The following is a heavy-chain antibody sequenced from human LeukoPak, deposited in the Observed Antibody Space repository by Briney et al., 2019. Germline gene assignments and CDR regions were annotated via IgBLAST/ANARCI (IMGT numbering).Heavy chain of an antibody. V-gene: IGHV1-8*01. D-gene: IGHD2-2*02. Sequence: PGASVKVSCKTSGYTFTTYDINWVRHATGQGLELMEWMNPNSGNTGYAQKFQGRVTMTRNTSISTAYMEPSSLRSEDTAVYYCARGRRYCSSTSCYRFYFDYWGQGTLVTVSS. CDR1: GYTFTTYD. CDR2: MNPNSGNT. J-gene: IGHJ4*02. CDR3: ARGRRYCSSTSCYRFYFDY.